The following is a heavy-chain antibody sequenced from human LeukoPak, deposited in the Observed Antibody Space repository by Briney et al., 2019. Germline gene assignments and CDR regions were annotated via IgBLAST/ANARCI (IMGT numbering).Heavy chain of an antibody. CDR2: ISYDGSNK. V-gene: IGHV3-30-3*01. CDR3: ARESRGGYGSSYNWFDP. D-gene: IGHD3-10*01. J-gene: IGHJ5*02. CDR1: GFTFSSYA. Sequence: GGSLRLSCAASGFTFSSYAMHWVRQAPGKGLEWVAVISYDGSNKYYADSVKGRFTVSRDNSKNTLYLQMSSLRAEDAAVYYCARESRGGYGSSYNWFDPWGQGALVTVSS.